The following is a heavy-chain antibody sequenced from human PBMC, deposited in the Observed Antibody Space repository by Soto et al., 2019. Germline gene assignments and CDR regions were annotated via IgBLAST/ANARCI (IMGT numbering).Heavy chain of an antibody. J-gene: IGHJ5*02. CDR2: IYHSGST. V-gene: IGHV4-30-2*01. Sequence: PSETLSLTCAVSGGSISSGGHSWSWIRQPPGKGLEWIGYIYHSGSTYYNPSLKSRVTISVDRSKNQFSLKLSSVTAADTAVYYCARERRAAYCGGDCYSSNWFDPWGQGTLVTVSS. D-gene: IGHD2-21*02. CDR3: ARERRAAYCGGDCYSSNWFDP. CDR1: GGSISSGGHS.